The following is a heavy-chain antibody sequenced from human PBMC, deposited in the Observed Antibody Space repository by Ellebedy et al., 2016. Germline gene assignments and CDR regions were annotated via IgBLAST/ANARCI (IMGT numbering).Heavy chain of an antibody. Sequence: GGSLRLSCAASGFTFSNFWMHWVRQAPGKGLEWVSVIYSGGSTYYADSVKGRFTISRDNSKNTLYLQMNSLRAEDTAVYYCARGPETTWYFDLWGRGTLVTVSS. CDR3: ARGPETTWYFDL. V-gene: IGHV3-53*01. CDR2: IYSGGST. J-gene: IGHJ2*01. D-gene: IGHD1/OR15-1a*01. CDR1: GFTFSNFW.